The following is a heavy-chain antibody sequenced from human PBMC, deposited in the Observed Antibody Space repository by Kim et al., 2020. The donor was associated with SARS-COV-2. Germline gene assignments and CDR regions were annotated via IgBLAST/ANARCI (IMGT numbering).Heavy chain of an antibody. CDR1: GFTFSSYA. Sequence: GGSLRLSCAASGFTFSSYAMSWVRQAPGKGLEWVSAISGSGGSTYYADSVKGRFTISRDNSKNTLYLQMNSLRPEDTAVYYCAKRADSSSWYAEPNWFDPWGQGTLVTVSS. CDR3: AKRADSSSWYAEPNWFDP. CDR2: ISGSGGST. V-gene: IGHV3-23*01. D-gene: IGHD6-13*01. J-gene: IGHJ5*02.